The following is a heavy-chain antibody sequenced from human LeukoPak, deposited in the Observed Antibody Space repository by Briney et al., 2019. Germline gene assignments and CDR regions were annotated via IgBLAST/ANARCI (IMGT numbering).Heavy chain of an antibody. CDR2: ISAYNGST. V-gene: IGHV1-18*04. CDR1: GYTFTSYG. J-gene: IGHJ4*02. D-gene: IGHD3-10*01. CDR3: ASTLLWFGEPIKGYYFDY. Sequence: ASVKVSCKAPGYTFTSYGISWVRQAPGQGLEWMGWISAYNGSTNYAQKLQGRVTMTTDTSTSTAYMELRSLRSDDTAVYYCASTLLWFGEPIKGYYFDYWGQGTLVTVSS.